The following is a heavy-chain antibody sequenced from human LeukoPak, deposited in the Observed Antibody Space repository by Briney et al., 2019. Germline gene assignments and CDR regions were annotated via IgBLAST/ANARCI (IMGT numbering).Heavy chain of an antibody. CDR2: ISSSSSYI. Sequence: GGSLRLSCAASGFTFSSYSMNWGRQATGKGLEWVSSISSSSSYIYYADSVKGRFTISRDNAKNSLYLQMNSLRAEDTAVYYCARGGQWLVLSSFDYWGQGTLVSVSS. D-gene: IGHD6-19*01. V-gene: IGHV3-21*01. CDR1: GFTFSSYS. CDR3: ARGGQWLVLSSFDY. J-gene: IGHJ4*02.